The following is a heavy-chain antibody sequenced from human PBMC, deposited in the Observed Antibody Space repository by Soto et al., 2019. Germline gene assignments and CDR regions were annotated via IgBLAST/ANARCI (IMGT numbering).Heavy chain of an antibody. Sequence: QAGGSLRLSCAASGFTFSSYAMNWVRQAPGKGLEWVSGISGSGGSTYYADSVKGRITISRDNSKKMLYLQMASLRAEDTAVYYCAIESLEYYYGMDVWGQGTTVTVSS. CDR3: AIESLEYYYGMDV. CDR1: GFTFSSYA. CDR2: ISGSGGST. J-gene: IGHJ6*02. V-gene: IGHV3-23*01.